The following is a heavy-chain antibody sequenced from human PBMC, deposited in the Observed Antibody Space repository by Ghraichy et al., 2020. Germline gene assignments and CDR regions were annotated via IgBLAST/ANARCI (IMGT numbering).Heavy chain of an antibody. Sequence: GGSLRLSCAASGFTFSSYGMHWVRQAPGKGLEWVAFIRYDGSNKYYADSVKGRFTISRDNSKNTLYLQMNSLRAEDTAVYYCEKDGSGWYLYYFDYWGQGTLVTVSS. CDR3: EKDGSGWYLYYFDY. CDR1: GFTFSSYG. CDR2: IRYDGSNK. J-gene: IGHJ4*02. D-gene: IGHD6-19*01. V-gene: IGHV3-30*02.